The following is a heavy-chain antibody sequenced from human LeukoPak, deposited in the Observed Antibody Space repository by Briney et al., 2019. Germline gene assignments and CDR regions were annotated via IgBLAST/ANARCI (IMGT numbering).Heavy chain of an antibody. CDR3: ARVRSSRPFDN. J-gene: IGHJ4*02. Sequence: PGGSLRLSCAASGFTFSSYWMTWVRQAPGKGLEWVANIKEDGTESFYVDSVKGRFTISRDNAKSSLFLQMNSLTDEDTAVYYCARVRSSRPFDNWGQGALVTVSS. CDR2: IKEDGTES. D-gene: IGHD2-2*01. V-gene: IGHV3-7*04. CDR1: GFTFSSYW.